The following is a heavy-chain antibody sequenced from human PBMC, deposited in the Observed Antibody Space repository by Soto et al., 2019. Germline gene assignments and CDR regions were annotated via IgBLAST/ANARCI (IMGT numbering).Heavy chain of an antibody. Sequence: QVHLVQSGAEVKKPGASVKVSCKVSGHTLTEFSMHWVRQAPGKGLEWMGGFDPEDGEIMYAQKFQGRVTMTEDTSTDSAYMELSSLRSEDTAVYYCAAGGTRWLHSPFDYWGQGTLVNVSS. D-gene: IGHD1-1*01. J-gene: IGHJ4*02. CDR2: FDPEDGEI. V-gene: IGHV1-24*01. CDR3: AAGGTRWLHSPFDY. CDR1: GHTLTEFS.